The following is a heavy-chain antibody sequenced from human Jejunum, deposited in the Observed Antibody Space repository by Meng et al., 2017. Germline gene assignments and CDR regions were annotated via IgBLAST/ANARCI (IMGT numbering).Heavy chain of an antibody. CDR1: GESFSNYY. V-gene: IGHV4-34*01. CDR2: ITHSGST. J-gene: IGHJ4*02. D-gene: IGHD2/OR15-2a*01. Sequence: QVQLQQWGAGLLKPSETLSLTCSVYGESFSNYYWNWIRQAPGKGLEWIGEITHSGSTKYDPSLKSRVTISQDTSKKQFSLNLTSLTAADTAMYYCARGDPLIVVRGSSLDYWGQGTLVTVSS. CDR3: ARGDPLIVVRGSSLDY.